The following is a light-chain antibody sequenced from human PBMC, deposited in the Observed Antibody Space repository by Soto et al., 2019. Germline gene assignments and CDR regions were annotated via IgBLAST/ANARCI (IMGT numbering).Light chain of an antibody. CDR2: ENN. CDR1: SSNIEKDY. Sequence: QSVLTQPPSVSAAPGQKVTISCSGSSSNIEKDYVSWYQHLPGTAPKLLIYENNKRPSGIPDRFSGSKSSTSATLDITGLQTGDEADYYCGTWDSSLSAGVFGGGTKLTVL. V-gene: IGLV1-51*02. J-gene: IGLJ2*01. CDR3: GTWDSSLSAGV.